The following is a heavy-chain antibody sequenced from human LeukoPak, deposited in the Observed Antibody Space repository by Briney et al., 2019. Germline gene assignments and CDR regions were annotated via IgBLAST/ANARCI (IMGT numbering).Heavy chain of an antibody. CDR1: GGSISRYY. Sequence: PSETLSLTCTVSGGSISRYYWSWIRQPPGKGLEWIGSIYYSGSTYYNPSLKSRVTISVDTSKNQFSLRLSSVTAADTAVYYCASDNRCGGDCYGYWGQGTLVSVSS. J-gene: IGHJ4*02. V-gene: IGHV4-59*05. CDR2: IYYSGST. CDR3: ASDNRCGGDCYGY. D-gene: IGHD2-21*01.